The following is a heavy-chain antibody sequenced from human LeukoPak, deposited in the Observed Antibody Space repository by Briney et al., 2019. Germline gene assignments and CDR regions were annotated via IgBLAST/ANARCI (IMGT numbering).Heavy chain of an antibody. Sequence: GGSLRLPCAASGFTFSSYSMNWVRQAPGKGLVWVSYISSSSSTIYYADSVKGRFTISRNNAKNSLYLQMNSLRDEDTAVYYCARDYGDYIWFDPWGQGTLVTVSS. CDR2: ISSSSSTI. D-gene: IGHD4-17*01. CDR1: GFTFSSYS. CDR3: ARDYGDYIWFDP. V-gene: IGHV3-48*02. J-gene: IGHJ5*02.